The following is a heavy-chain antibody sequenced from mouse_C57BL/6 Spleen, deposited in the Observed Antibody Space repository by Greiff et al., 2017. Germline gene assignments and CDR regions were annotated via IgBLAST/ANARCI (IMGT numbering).Heavy chain of an antibody. Sequence: VQRVESGAELVKPGASVKMSCKASGYTFTTYPIEWMKQNHGKSLEWIGNFHPYNDDTKYNEKFKGKATLTVEKSSSTVYLELSRLTSDDSAVYYCARGNYGSSYVFAYWGQGTLVTVSA. CDR2: FHPYNDDT. D-gene: IGHD1-1*01. J-gene: IGHJ3*01. CDR3: ARGNYGSSYVFAY. V-gene: IGHV1-47*01. CDR1: GYTFTTYP.